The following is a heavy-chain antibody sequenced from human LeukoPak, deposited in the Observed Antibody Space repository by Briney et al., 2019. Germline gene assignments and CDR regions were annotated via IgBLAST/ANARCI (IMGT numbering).Heavy chain of an antibody. CDR2: MYHSGST. CDR1: GGSISSSSFY. Sequence: TASETLSLTCIVSGGSISSSSFYWAWIRQPPGKGLEWIGSMYHSGSTYYNPSLKSRVTISIDTSKNQFSLKLSSVTAADTAVYHCARGVQLWSPYFDYWGQRTLVTVSS. D-gene: IGHD5-18*01. V-gene: IGHV4-39*07. CDR3: ARGVQLWSPYFDY. J-gene: IGHJ4*02.